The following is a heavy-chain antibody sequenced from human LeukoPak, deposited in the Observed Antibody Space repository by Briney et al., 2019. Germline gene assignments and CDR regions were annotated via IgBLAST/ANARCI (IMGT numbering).Heavy chain of an antibody. CDR3: ARSPSILWFGELRAADY. CDR2: INHSGST. V-gene: IGHV4-34*01. CDR1: GGSFRGYY. Sequence: SETLSLTCAVYGGSFRGYYWSWIRQPPGKGLEWIGEINHSGSTNYNPSLKSRVTISVDTSKNQFSLKLSSVTAADTAVYYCARSPSILWFGELRAADYWGQGTLVTVSS. D-gene: IGHD3-10*01. J-gene: IGHJ4*02.